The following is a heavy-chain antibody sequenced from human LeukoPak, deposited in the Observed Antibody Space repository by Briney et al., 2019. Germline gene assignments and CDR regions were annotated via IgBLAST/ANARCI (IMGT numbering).Heavy chain of an antibody. CDR2: IRYDGSNK. J-gene: IGHJ4*02. V-gene: IGHV3-30*02. Sequence: GGSLRLSCVASGFTFRSYGMHWVRQDPGKGPEWVAFIRYDGSNKFYADSVKGRFTISRDNSKNTLYLQMNSLRAEDTAVYYCAKAYDSSGYDPFDYWGQGTLVTVSS. D-gene: IGHD3-22*01. CDR3: AKAYDSSGYDPFDY. CDR1: GFTFRSYG.